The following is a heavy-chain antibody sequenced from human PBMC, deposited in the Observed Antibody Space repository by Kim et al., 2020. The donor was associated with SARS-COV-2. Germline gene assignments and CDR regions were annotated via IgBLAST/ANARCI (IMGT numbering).Heavy chain of an antibody. Sequence: SETLSLTCTVSGGSISSGGYYWSWIRQHPGKGLEWIGYIYYIGSTYYNPSLKSRVTISVDTSKNQFSLKLSSVTAADTAVYYCATCIAAAGRWYFDLWGRGTLVTVSS. V-gene: IGHV4-31*03. CDR1: GGSISSGGYY. J-gene: IGHJ2*01. D-gene: IGHD6-13*01. CDR2: IYYIGST. CDR3: ATCIAAAGRWYFDL.